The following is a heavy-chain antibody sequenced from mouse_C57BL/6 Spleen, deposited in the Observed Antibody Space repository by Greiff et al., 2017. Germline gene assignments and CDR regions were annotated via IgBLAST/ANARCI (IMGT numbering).Heavy chain of an antibody. CDR1: GYAFSSYW. V-gene: IGHV1-80*01. D-gene: IGHD1-1*01. CDR2: IYPGDGDT. J-gene: IGHJ2*01. Sequence: VQLVESGAELVKPGASVSISCTASGYAFSSYWMNWVKQRPGKGLEWIGPIYPGDGDTNYNGQFKGKATLTADKYSSTAFMQLSSLTSEDSAVYFCARPPDYYGSSYFDDWGQGTTLTVSS. CDR3: ARPPDYYGSSYFDD.